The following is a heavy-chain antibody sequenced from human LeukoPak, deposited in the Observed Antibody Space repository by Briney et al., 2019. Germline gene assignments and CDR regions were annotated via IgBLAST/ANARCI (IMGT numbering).Heavy chain of an antibody. V-gene: IGHV4-61*02. CDR2: IYTRGST. Sequence: SETLSLTCTVSGGSVTSGRYYWSSIRQPASKGLEWIGRIYTRGSTNYNPSLKSRVTISVDTSKNQFSLDLTSVTAADTAVYYCATDGMVRGPDAWFDSWGQGTLVTVSS. CDR1: GGSVTSGRYY. CDR3: ATDGMVRGPDAWFDS. J-gene: IGHJ5*01. D-gene: IGHD3-10*01.